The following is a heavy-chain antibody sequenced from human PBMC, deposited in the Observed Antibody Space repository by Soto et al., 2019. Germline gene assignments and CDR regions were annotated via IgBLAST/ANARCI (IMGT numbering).Heavy chain of an antibody. J-gene: IGHJ4*02. Sequence: SETLSLTCTVSGGSISSYYWSWIRQPPGKGLEWIGYIYYSGSTNYNPSLKSRVTISVDRSKNQFSLKLSSVTAADTAVYYCARDKITGLFDYWGQGTLVTVSS. CDR1: GGSISSYY. V-gene: IGHV4-59*12. CDR2: IYYSGST. D-gene: IGHD2-8*02. CDR3: ARDKITGLFDY.